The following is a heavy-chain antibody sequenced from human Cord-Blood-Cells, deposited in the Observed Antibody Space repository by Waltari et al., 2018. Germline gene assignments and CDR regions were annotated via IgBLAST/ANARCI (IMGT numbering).Heavy chain of an antibody. D-gene: IGHD4-17*01. CDR1: GLSFSSYS. Sequence: EVQLVESGGGFVKPGGSLSLPCAAFGLSFSSYSMNWVRQAPGKGLEWVSSISSSSSYIYYADSVKGRFTISRDNAKNSLYLQMNSLRAEDTAVYYCATYGDYDDYWGQGTLVTVSS. CDR3: ATYGDYDDY. J-gene: IGHJ4*02. V-gene: IGHV3-21*01. CDR2: ISSSSSYI.